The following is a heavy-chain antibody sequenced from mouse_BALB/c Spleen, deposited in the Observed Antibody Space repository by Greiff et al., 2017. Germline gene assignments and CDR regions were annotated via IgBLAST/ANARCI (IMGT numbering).Heavy chain of an antibody. J-gene: IGHJ2*01. V-gene: IGHV1-14*01. CDR2: INPYNDGT. CDR1: GYTFTSYV. Sequence: VHVKQSGPELVKPGASVKMSCKASGYTFTSYVMHWVKQKPGQGLEWIGYINPYNDGTKYNEKFKGKATLTSDKSSSTAYMELSSLTSEDSAVYYCAREGITTVVATDYWGQGTTLTVSS. D-gene: IGHD1-1*01. CDR3: AREGITTVVATDY.